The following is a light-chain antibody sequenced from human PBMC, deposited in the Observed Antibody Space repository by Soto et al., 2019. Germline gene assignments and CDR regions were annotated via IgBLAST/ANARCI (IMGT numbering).Light chain of an antibody. Sequence: AIRMTQSPSSLSASTGDRVTITCRARQGISSYLAWYQQKPGKAPKLLIYAASTLQSGVTSRFSGSGSGTDFTLTISCLQSEDFATYYWQQYYSYPRTFGQGTEVEIK. V-gene: IGKV1-8*01. CDR1: QGISSY. CDR3: QQYYSYPRT. J-gene: IGKJ1*01. CDR2: AAS.